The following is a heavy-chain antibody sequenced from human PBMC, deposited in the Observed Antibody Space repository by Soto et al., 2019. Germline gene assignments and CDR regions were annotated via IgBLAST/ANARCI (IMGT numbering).Heavy chain of an antibody. CDR2: IIPILGIA. V-gene: IGHV1-69*04. Sequence: SVKVSCKASGGTFSSYTISWVRQAPGQGLEWMGRIIPILGIANYAQKLQGRVTMTTDTSTSTAYMELRSLRSDDTAVYYCARDGGVQARFDPWGQGTLVTVSS. J-gene: IGHJ5*02. CDR1: GGTFSSYT. CDR3: ARDGGVQARFDP. D-gene: IGHD2-8*02.